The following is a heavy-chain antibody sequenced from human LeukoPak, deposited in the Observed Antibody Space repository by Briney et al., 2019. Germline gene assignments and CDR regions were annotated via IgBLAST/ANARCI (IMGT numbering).Heavy chain of an antibody. CDR1: GFTFSSYA. V-gene: IGHV3-30*04. Sequence: PGGSLRLSCAASGFTFSSYAMHWVRQAPGKGLEWVAVISYDGSNKYYADSVKGRFTISRDNSKNTLYLQMNSLRAEDTAVYYCARFKPASSSWARSDAFDIWGQGTMVTVSS. CDR3: ARFKPASSSWARSDAFDI. J-gene: IGHJ3*02. D-gene: IGHD6-13*01. CDR2: ISYDGSNK.